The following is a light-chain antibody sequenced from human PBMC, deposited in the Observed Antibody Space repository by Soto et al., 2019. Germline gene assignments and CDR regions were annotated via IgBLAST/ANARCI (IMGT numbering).Light chain of an antibody. Sequence: EIVLTQSPATLSLSPGERATLSCRASQSVSSYLAWYQQKPGQAPRLLIYDASNRATGIPARFSGSGSGTDFTLTISSLEPVVFAVYYCLQRSNWIFGPGTRVDIK. J-gene: IGKJ3*01. CDR2: DAS. CDR1: QSVSSY. V-gene: IGKV3-11*01. CDR3: LQRSNWI.